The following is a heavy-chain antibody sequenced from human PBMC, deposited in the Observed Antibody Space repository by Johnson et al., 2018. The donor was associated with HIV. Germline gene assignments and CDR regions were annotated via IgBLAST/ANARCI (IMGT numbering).Heavy chain of an antibody. CDR3: AIGRGEFPRHAFDI. V-gene: IGHV3-66*02. J-gene: IGHJ3*02. Sequence: VQLVESGGGVVQPGRSLRLSCAASGFTVSSNYMSWVRQAPGKGLEWVSVIYSGGSTYYADSVKGRFTISRDSSKNTLYLQMNSLRTEDTAIYYCAIGRGEFPRHAFDIWGQGTMVTVSS. CDR1: GFTVSSNY. CDR2: IYSGGST. D-gene: IGHD3-10*01.